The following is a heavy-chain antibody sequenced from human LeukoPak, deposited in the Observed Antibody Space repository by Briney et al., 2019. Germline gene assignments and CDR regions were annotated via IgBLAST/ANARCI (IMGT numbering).Heavy chain of an antibody. CDR3: ARAPAAVAGRPYYYYYYMDV. J-gene: IGHJ6*03. Sequence: SVKVSCKASGGTFSSYAISWVRQAPGQGLEWVGGIIPIFGTANYAQKFQGRVTMTRDTSISTAYMELSRLRSDDTAVYYCARAPAAVAGRPYYYYYYMDVWGKGTTVTVSS. D-gene: IGHD6-19*01. V-gene: IGHV1-69*05. CDR1: GGTFSSYA. CDR2: IIPIFGTA.